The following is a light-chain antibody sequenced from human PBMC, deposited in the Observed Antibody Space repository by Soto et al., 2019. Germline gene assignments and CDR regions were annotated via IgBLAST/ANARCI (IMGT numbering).Light chain of an antibody. Sequence: IQMTQSPSSLSASVGDRITITCQASQDIAKNLNWYQQKPGKAPKLLIYDASSLQTGVPSRFSGSGSATHFTFTISSLQSEDIATYYCQQYDNLLPITFGQGTRLEIK. CDR2: DAS. V-gene: IGKV1-33*01. CDR1: QDIAKN. J-gene: IGKJ5*01. CDR3: QQYDNLLPIT.